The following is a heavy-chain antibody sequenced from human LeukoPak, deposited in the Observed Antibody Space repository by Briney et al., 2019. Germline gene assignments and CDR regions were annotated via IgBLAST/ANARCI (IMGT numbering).Heavy chain of an antibody. CDR3: AKEAYY. CDR1: GFTFATDS. CDR2: ISSSSYHI. V-gene: IGHV3-21*01. J-gene: IGHJ4*02. Sequence: GGSLRLSCAASGFTFATDSMNWVRQAPGKGLEWVSSISSSSYHIYYADSVKGRFTISRDNAKNSLYLQMNSLRAEDTAVYYCAKEAYYWGQGTLVTVSS.